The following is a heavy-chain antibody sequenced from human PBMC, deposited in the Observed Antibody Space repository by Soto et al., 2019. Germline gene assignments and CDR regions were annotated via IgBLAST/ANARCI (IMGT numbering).Heavy chain of an antibody. V-gene: IGHV3-23*01. CDR3: AKGRSTGDIDWFDP. CDR1: GFTLQNYA. D-gene: IGHD3-10*01. CDR2: LIGGHYGT. Sequence: PLGVLRLSCTASGFTLQNYAMAWVRQAPGKGLEWVSTLIGGHYGTAYSYSVKGRFTVSRDNSKNCLYLQMNSLGVEDTAMYFCAKGRSTGDIDWFDPWGQGSLVTISS. J-gene: IGHJ5*02.